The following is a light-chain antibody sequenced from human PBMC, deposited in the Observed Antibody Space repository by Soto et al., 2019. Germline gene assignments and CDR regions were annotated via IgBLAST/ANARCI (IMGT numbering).Light chain of an antibody. CDR2: DVS. V-gene: IGLV2-14*03. Sequence: QSALTQPASVSGSPGQSITISCTGTSSDVVGYNYVSWYQHHPGKAPKLMIYDVSNRPSGVSTRFSGSKSGNTASLTISGLQAEDEADYYCSSYTSSNTPFYVFGTGTKVTVL. CDR1: SSDVVGYNY. CDR3: SSYTSSNTPFYV. J-gene: IGLJ1*01.